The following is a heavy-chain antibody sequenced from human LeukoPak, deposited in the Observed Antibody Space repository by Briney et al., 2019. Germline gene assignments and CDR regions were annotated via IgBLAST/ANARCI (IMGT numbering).Heavy chain of an antibody. CDR1: RFTFSSYA. CDR2: ISGSGGST. D-gene: IGHD3-22*01. Sequence: GGSLRLSCAASRFTFSSYAMSWVRQAPGKGLEWVSGISGSGGSTYYADSVKGRFTISRDNSKNTLYLQMNSLRGEDTAVYYFAKARGTVVPPFDYWGQGTLVTVSS. CDR3: AKARGTVVPPFDY. V-gene: IGHV3-23*01. J-gene: IGHJ4*02.